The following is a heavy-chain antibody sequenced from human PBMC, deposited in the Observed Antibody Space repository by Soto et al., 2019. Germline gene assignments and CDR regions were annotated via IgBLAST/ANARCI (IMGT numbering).Heavy chain of an antibody. J-gene: IGHJ4*02. V-gene: IGHV1-46*01. Sequence: QVQLVQSGAEVRKPGASVNVACKASGYTFTSNCVHWVRQAPGQGLEWMGVINPSGGRTSYAHKVQGRITLTTDTSASTVYMDLSSLRSEDTAMYYCSRDLGGGWLRYTFDHWCQGSLVTVSS. CDR3: SRDLGGGWLRYTFDH. CDR2: INPSGGRT. CDR1: GYTFTSNC. D-gene: IGHD5-12*01.